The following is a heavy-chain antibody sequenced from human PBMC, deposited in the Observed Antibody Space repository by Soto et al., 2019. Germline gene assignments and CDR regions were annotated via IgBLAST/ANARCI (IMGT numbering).Heavy chain of an antibody. CDR2: IIPIFGTA. J-gene: IGHJ4*02. CDR1: GGTFSTYA. D-gene: IGHD6-6*01. CDR3: ARDGSSSSAPDFDY. Sequence: GASVKVSCKASGGTFSTYAISWVRQAPGQGLEWMGGIIPIFGTANYAQKFQGRVTITADESTSTAYMELSSLRSEDTAVYYCARDGSSSSAPDFDYWGQGTLVTVSS. V-gene: IGHV1-69*13.